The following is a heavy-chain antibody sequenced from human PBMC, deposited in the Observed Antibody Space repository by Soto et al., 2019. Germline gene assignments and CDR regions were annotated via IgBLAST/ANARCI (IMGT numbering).Heavy chain of an antibody. V-gene: IGHV3-21*01. Sequence: EVQLVESGGGLVKPGGSLRLSCAASGFTFSSNSMKWVRQAPGKGLEWVSLISSSSSYIYYADSVKGRFTISRDNDKNSLYMHMNSLRAEDTAVYYCARVGYSSGWLPDYWGQGTLVTVSS. J-gene: IGHJ4*02. D-gene: IGHD6-19*01. CDR1: GFTFSSNS. CDR2: ISSSSSYI. CDR3: ARVGYSSGWLPDY.